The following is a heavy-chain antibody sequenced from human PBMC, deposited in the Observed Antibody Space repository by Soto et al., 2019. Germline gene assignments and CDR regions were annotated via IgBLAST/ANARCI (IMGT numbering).Heavy chain of an antibody. V-gene: IGHV4-34*01. CDR2: INHSGST. J-gene: IGHJ4*02. D-gene: IGHD3-22*01. CDR1: GGSFSGYY. Sequence: PSETLSLTCAVYGGSFSGYYWSWIRQPPGKGLEWIGEINHSGSTNYNPSLKSRVTISVDTSKNQFSLKLSSVTAADTAVYYCARDVGYYYDSSGYYDYWGQGTLVTV. CDR3: ARDVGYYYDSSGYYDY.